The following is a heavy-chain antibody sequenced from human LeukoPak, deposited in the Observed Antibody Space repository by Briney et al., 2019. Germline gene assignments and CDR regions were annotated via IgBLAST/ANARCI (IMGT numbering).Heavy chain of an antibody. Sequence: ASVKVSCKASGYTFTSYYMHWVRQAPGQGLEWMGIINPSGGSTSYAQKFQGRVTITADKSTSTAYMELSSLRSEDTAVYYCARADFDYYYYMDVWGKGTTVTVSS. CDR2: INPSGGST. V-gene: IGHV1-46*01. CDR3: ARADFDYYYYMDV. CDR1: GYTFTSYY. J-gene: IGHJ6*03.